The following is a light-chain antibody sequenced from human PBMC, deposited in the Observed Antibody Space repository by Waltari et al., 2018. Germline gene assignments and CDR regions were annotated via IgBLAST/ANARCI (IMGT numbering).Light chain of an antibody. Sequence: QLVLTQSPSASASLGASVKPTCTLSSGPRNYAIAWLQRQPEKGPRYLMKVNSDGSYIKGDGIPDRFSGSSSGADRYLTISSLQSEDEADYYCETGGFGIWKFGGGTRLTVL. CDR1: SGPRNYA. V-gene: IGLV4-69*01. CDR3: ETGGFGIWK. J-gene: IGLJ2*01. CDR2: VNSDGSY.